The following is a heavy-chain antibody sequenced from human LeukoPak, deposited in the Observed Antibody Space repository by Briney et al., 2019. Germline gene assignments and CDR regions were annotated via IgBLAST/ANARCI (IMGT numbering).Heavy chain of an antibody. J-gene: IGHJ4*02. D-gene: IGHD3-3*01. Sequence: SVKVSCKASGGTFSSYAISWVRQAPGQGLEWMGGIIPIFGTANYAQKFQGRVTITADESTSKAYMELSSLRSEDTAVYYCASGEGPIFGVVVYYFDYWGQGTLVTVSS. CDR1: GGTFSSYA. CDR2: IIPIFGTA. V-gene: IGHV1-69*13. CDR3: ASGEGPIFGVVVYYFDY.